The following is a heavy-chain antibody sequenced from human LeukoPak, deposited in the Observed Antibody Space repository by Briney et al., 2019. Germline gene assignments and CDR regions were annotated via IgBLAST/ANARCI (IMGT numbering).Heavy chain of an antibody. CDR2: IYPGDSDT. J-gene: IGHJ4*02. CDR1: GYSFTSYW. Sequence: GESLKISCKGSGYSFTSYWIGWVRQMPGKGLEWMGIIYPGDSDTRYSPSFQGQVTISADKSISTAYLQWSSLKASDTAMYYCARQPLHPCIAVANSNFDYWGQGTLVTVSS. D-gene: IGHD6-19*01. V-gene: IGHV5-51*01. CDR3: ARQPLHPCIAVANSNFDY.